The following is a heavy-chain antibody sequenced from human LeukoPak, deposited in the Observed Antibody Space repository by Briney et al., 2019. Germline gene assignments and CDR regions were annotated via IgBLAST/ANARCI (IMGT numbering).Heavy chain of an antibody. CDR2: IYYSGST. CDR3: ARGYCSSTSCYSGEDYFDY. D-gene: IGHD2-2*01. CDR1: GGSISSYY. Sequence: SETLSLTCTVSGGSISSYYWSWIRQPPGKGQEWIGYIYYSGSTNYNPSLKSRVTISVDTSKNQFSLKLSSVTAADTAVYYCARGYCSSTSCYSGEDYFDYWGQGTLVTVSS. V-gene: IGHV4-59*08. J-gene: IGHJ4*02.